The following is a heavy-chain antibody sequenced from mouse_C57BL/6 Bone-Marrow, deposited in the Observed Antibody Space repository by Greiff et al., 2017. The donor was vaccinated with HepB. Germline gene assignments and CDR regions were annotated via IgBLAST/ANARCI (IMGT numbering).Heavy chain of an antibody. CDR1: GYAFSSSW. J-gene: IGHJ4*01. CDR3: ARHYYGSSYDAMDY. Sequence: VNLVESGPELVKPGASVKISCKASGYAFSSSWMNWVKQRPGKGLEWIGRIYPGDGDTNYNGKFKGKATLTADKSSSTAYMQLSSLTSEDSAVYFCARHYYGSSYDAMDYWGQGTSVTVSS. V-gene: IGHV1-82*01. D-gene: IGHD1-1*01. CDR2: IYPGDGDT.